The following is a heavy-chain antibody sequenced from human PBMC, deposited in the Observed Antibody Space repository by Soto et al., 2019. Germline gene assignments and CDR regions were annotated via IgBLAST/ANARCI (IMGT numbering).Heavy chain of an antibody. CDR2: ISYDGRNK. V-gene: IGHV3-30*18. CDR3: AKGGREVTTSYYDS. Sequence: QVQLVESGGGVVQPGKSLRLSCAASGFSFSTYAMYWVRQAPGKGLEWVSVISYDGRNKYYGEAMKGRFTMSRDNSKNTLYLQMNSLRAEDTAVYDWAKGGREVTTSYYDSWGQGTVVTVSS. J-gene: IGHJ4*02. D-gene: IGHD4-17*01. CDR1: GFSFSTYA.